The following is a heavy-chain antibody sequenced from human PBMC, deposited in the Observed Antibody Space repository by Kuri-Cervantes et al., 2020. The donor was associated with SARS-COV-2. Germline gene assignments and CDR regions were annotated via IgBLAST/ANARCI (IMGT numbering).Heavy chain of an antibody. CDR1: GFTFSSYS. V-gene: IGHV3-21*01. J-gene: IGHJ6*03. CDR2: ISSSSSYI. D-gene: IGHD1-26*01. CDR3: ARVHKAGATYYYYYMDV. Sequence: WGSLRLSCAASGFTFSSYSMNWVRQAPGKGLEWVSSISSSSSYIYYADSVKGRFTISRDNAKNSLYLQMNSLRAEDTAVYYCARVHKAGATYYYYYMDVWGKGTTVPSP.